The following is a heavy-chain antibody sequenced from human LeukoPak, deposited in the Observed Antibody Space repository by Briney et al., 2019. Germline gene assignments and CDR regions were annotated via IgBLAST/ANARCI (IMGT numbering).Heavy chain of an antibody. V-gene: IGHV3-64*01. CDR3: ARITEGYSYGGYFDY. CDR2: ISSNGGGT. J-gene: IGHJ4*02. D-gene: IGHD5-18*01. Sequence: PGGSLRLSCAASGFTFSSFAMSWVRQAPGKGLEYVSAISSNGGGTYYANSVKGRFTISRDNSKSTLYLQVGSLRVEDMGVYYCARITEGYSYGGYFDYWGQGTLVTVSS. CDR1: GFTFSSFA.